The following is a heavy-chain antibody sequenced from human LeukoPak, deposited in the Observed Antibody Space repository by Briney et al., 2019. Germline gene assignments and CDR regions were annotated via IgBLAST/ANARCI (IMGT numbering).Heavy chain of an antibody. CDR3: ARQAIQLWFDY. J-gene: IGHJ5*01. D-gene: IGHD5-18*01. Sequence: SQTLSLTCTVSGGSISSGGYYWSWIRQHPGKGLEWIGYIYYSGSTYYNPSLKSRVTISVDTSKNQFSLRLSSVTAADTAVYYCARQAIQLWFDYWGQGTLVTVSS. CDR1: GGSISSGGYY. V-gene: IGHV4-31*03. CDR2: IYYSGST.